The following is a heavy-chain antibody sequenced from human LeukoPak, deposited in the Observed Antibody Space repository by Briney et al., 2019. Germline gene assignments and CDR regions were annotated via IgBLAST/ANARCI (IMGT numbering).Heavy chain of an antibody. Sequence: ASVKVSFTASGYTFTSYGISWVRQAPGQGLAWMGWISAYNGNTNYTQKLQGRVTMTTDTSTSTAYMELRSLRSDDTAVYYCARVARSGFDAFDIWGQGTMVTVSS. CDR2: ISAYNGNT. CDR1: GYTFTSYG. D-gene: IGHD3-22*01. CDR3: ARVARSGFDAFDI. J-gene: IGHJ3*02. V-gene: IGHV1-18*01.